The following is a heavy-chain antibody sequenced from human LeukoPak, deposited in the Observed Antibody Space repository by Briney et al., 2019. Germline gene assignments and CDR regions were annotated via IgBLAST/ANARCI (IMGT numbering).Heavy chain of an antibody. CDR2: INQSGTT. V-gene: IGHV4-34*01. CDR3: AGGATPGVF. J-gene: IGHJ4*02. CDR1: GGSFSDYY. Sequence: PSETLSLTCAVYGGSFSDYYWNWIRQPPGKGLEWIGEINQSGTTNYNPSLKSRLTISLDTSKNHFSLKLTSATAADTALYYCAGGATPGVFWGQGILVTVPA. D-gene: IGHD3-10*01.